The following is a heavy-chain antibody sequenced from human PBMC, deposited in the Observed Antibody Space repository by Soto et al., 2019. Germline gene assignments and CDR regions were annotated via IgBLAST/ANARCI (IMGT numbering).Heavy chain of an antibody. J-gene: IGHJ6*02. CDR1: GFTCSSYA. CDR2: ISGSGSPT. CDR3: ARDMSGGTYNYYYGMDV. D-gene: IGHD1-26*01. V-gene: IGHV3-23*01. Sequence: EVPLLESGGGLGQPGGSLRLSCAASGFTCSSYAMTGVRLAPGRGLEWVSAISGSGSPTYYADSVKGRFTISRDNSKNTLYLQMNSLRADDTAVYYCARDMSGGTYNYYYGMDVWGQGTTVTVSS.